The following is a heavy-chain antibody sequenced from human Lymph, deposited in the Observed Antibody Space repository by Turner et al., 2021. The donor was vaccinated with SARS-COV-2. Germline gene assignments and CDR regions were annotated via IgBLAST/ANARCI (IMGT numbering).Heavy chain of an antibody. Sequence: QVQLVESGGRVVQPGMSLRLSCSASGFTFSTYAIHWVRQAAGKGLEWVAVISYDGSNKYYADSVKGRFTISRDNSKNTLYLQMNSLRAEDTAVYYCARYGSGGYFYYGLDVWGQGTTVTVSS. CDR3: ARYGSGGYFYYGLDV. V-gene: IGHV3-30*04. CDR1: GFTFSTYA. J-gene: IGHJ6*02. CDR2: ISYDGSNK. D-gene: IGHD3-10*01.